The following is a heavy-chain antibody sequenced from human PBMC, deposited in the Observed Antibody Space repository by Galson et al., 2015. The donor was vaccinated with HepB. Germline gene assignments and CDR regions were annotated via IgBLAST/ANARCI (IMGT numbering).Heavy chain of an antibody. CDR3: ARAGDSSGTYPFDYYGKGV. CDR2: ISPNFGKA. Sequence: SVKVSCKASGYTFSSYAISWVRQAPGQGLEWMGGISPNFGKANYAQKFQGRVTMTADESTSTAYMELRSLRSDDTAVYYCARAGDSSGTYPFDYYGKGVWGQGTTVTV. D-gene: IGHD6-19*01. CDR1: GYTFSSYA. V-gene: IGHV1-69*13. J-gene: IGHJ6*02.